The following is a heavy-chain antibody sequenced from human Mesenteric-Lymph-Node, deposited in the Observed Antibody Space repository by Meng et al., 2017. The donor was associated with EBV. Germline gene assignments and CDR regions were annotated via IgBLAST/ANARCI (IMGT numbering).Heavy chain of an antibody. CDR2: IFYSGKA. V-gene: IGHV4-59*01. J-gene: IGHJ4*02. CDR3: AKGHGGNSEY. D-gene: IGHD4-23*01. CDR1: GVSISGSY. Sequence: VQLHTSGPGLVKPSETLSLTCTVSGVSISGSYWSWVRQPPGKGLEWIAYIFYSGKAKYNPSLKSRVTISIETSKKQFSLRLNSVTAADTAIYYCAKGHGGNSEYWGPGTMVTVSS.